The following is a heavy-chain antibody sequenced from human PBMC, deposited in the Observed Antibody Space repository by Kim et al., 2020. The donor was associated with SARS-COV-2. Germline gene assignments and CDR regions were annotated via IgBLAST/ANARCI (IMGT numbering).Heavy chain of an antibody. D-gene: IGHD6-13*01. CDR3: AKDTSAPYSSSWYRIDYYYYGMDV. Sequence: GGSLRLSCAASGFTFDDYAMHWVRQAPGKGLEWVSLISGDGGSTYYADSVKGLFTISRDNSKNSLYLQMNSLRTEDTALYYCAKDTSAPYSSSWYRIDYYYYGMDVWGQGTTVTVSS. CDR1: GFTFDDYA. V-gene: IGHV3-43*02. CDR2: ISGDGGST. J-gene: IGHJ6*02.